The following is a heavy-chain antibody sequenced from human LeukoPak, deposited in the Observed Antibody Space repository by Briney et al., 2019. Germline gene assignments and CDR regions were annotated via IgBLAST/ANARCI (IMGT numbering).Heavy chain of an antibody. Sequence: PSETLSLTCTVSGGSISSGDYYWSWIRQPPGKGLEWIGYIYYSGSTYYNPSLKSRVTISVDTSKNQFSLKLSSVPAADTAVYYCARFSSGWSDAFDIWGQGTMVTVSS. J-gene: IGHJ3*02. V-gene: IGHV4-30-4*08. CDR2: IYYSGST. CDR3: ARFSSGWSDAFDI. D-gene: IGHD6-19*01. CDR1: GGSISSGDYY.